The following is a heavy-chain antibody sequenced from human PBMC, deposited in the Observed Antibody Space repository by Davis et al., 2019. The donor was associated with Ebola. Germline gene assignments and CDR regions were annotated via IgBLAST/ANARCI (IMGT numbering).Heavy chain of an antibody. CDR2: ISWNSGSI. CDR1: GFTFDDYA. D-gene: IGHD6-19*01. V-gene: IGHV3-9*01. CDR3: ATSSGWYVY. Sequence: GGSLRLSCAASGFTFDDYAMHWVRHAPGKGLEWVSGISWNSGSIGYADSVKGRFTISRDNAKNSLYLQMNSLRAEDTAVYYCATSSGWYVYWGQGTLVTVSS. J-gene: IGHJ4*02.